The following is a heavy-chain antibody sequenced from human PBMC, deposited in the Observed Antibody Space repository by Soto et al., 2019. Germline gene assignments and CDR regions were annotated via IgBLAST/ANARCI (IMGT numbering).Heavy chain of an antibody. V-gene: IGHV1-69*01. CDR3: ARSQGSSTSLEIYYYYYYGMDV. J-gene: IGHJ6*02. CDR1: GGTFSTYA. D-gene: IGHD2-2*01. CDR2: IIPISDTT. Sequence: QVQLVKSGAEVKKPGSSVKVSCKAFGGTFSTYAISWVRQAPEQGLEWMGGIIPISDTTNYAQKFQGRVTITADESTSTAYMELSSLRSEDTAVYYCARSQGSSTSLEIYYYYYYGMDVWGQGTTVTVSS.